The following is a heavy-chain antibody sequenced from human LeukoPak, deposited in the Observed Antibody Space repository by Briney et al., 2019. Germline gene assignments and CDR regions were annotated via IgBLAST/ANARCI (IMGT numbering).Heavy chain of an antibody. J-gene: IGHJ4*02. CDR1: GFTFSSYA. CDR2: ICGSGGGT. CDR3: AKDLQHLVRTLSFDY. V-gene: IGHV3-23*01. D-gene: IGHD6-13*01. Sequence: PGGSLRLSCAASGFTFSSYAMSWVRQAPEKGLEWVGAICGSGGGTYYADSVRGRSTISRDDSENTLYLQMNSLRPEDSALYYCAKDLQHLVRTLSFDYWGQGTLVTVSS.